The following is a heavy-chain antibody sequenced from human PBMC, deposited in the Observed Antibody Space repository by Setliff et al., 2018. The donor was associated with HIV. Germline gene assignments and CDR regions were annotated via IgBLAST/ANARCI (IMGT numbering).Heavy chain of an antibody. D-gene: IGHD3-3*01. CDR1: GLAFSNYW. CDR3: ARGPQYNFWGGYLGL. J-gene: IGHJ4*02. Sequence: LRLSCAASGLAFSNYWMHWVRQAPGKGLEWVSRIDSDGSDTNYADSVRGRFTISRDNAKNTVYLQLTSLRAEDTAVYYCARGPQYNFWGGYLGLWGQGTLVTVSS. CDR2: IDSDGSDT. V-gene: IGHV3-74*01.